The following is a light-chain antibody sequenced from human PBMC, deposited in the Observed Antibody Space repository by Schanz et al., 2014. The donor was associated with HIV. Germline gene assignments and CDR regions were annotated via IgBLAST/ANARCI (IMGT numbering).Light chain of an antibody. CDR3: CTYAGTITHWL. Sequence: QSALTQPASMSGSPGQSITISCTGTSGDIGPYDYVSWYQQHPGQAPKLLIYDVTDRPSGISNRFSGSKSGYTASLTISGLQAEDEADYYCCTYAGTITHWLFGGGTKFTVL. CDR2: DVT. J-gene: IGLJ3*02. CDR1: SGDIGPYDY. V-gene: IGLV2-14*03.